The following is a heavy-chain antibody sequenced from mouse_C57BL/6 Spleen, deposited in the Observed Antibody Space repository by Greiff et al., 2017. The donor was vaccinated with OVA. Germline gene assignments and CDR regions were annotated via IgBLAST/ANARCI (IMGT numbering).Heavy chain of an antibody. Sequence: QVQLKQSGPELVKPGASVKISCKASGYAFSSSWMNWVKQRPGKGLEWIGRIYPGDGDTNYNGKFKGKATLTADKSSSTAYMQLSSLTSEDSAVYFCARRGIYYAMDYWGQGTSVTVSS. CDR2: IYPGDGDT. V-gene: IGHV1-82*01. CDR1: GYAFSSSW. J-gene: IGHJ4*01. CDR3: ARRGIYYAMDY.